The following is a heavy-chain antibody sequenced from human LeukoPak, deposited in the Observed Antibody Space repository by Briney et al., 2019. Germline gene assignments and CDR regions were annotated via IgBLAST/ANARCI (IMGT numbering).Heavy chain of an antibody. CDR3: ARDQLYCSGGYCYKDY. Sequence: PGGSLRLSCAASGLTVSSNYMSWVRQAPGKGLVWVSRINSDGSSTSYADSVKGRFTISRDNAKNTLYLQMNSLRAEDTAVYYCARDQLYCSGGYCYKDYWGQGTLVTVSS. CDR2: INSDGSST. D-gene: IGHD2-15*01. CDR1: GLTVSSNY. V-gene: IGHV3-74*01. J-gene: IGHJ4*02.